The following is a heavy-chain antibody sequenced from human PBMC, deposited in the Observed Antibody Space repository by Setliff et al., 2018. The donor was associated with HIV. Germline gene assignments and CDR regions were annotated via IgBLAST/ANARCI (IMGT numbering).Heavy chain of an antibody. D-gene: IGHD3-16*01. CDR3: TKEWGPSAQPINWFDP. V-gene: IGHV3-23*01. J-gene: IGHJ5*02. CDR2: ITGSGTNT. CDR1: GFSFSSHV. Sequence: SGGSLRLSCAASGFSFSSHVMTWARQAPGKGLEWVSSITGSGTNTYYTESVRGRFTLSRDNSRNTVFLQMNSLRVEDTAVYYCTKEWGPSAQPINWFDPWGQGTQVTVSS.